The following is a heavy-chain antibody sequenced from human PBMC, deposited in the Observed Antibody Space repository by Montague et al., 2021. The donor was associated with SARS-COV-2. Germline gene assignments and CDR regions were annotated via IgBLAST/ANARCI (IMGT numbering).Heavy chain of an antibody. V-gene: IGHV4-34*01. Sequence: SETLSLTCAVYGGSLSGYYYSWIRQPRGKGLEWIGEINHSGSTNXNPSLKSRVTISLDTSKNQFSLKLSSVTAADTAVYYCARGRRRYNWRDETSYYYGMDVWGQGTTVTVSS. CDR1: GGSLSGYY. CDR2: INHSGST. J-gene: IGHJ6*02. CDR3: ARGRRRYNWRDETSYYYGMDV. D-gene: IGHD1-20*01.